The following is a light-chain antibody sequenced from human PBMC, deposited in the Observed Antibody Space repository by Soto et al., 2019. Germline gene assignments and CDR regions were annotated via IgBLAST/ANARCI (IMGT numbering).Light chain of an antibody. V-gene: IGKV3-20*01. CDR1: QSVSSSY. CDR3: QHYGA. Sequence: EIVLTQSPGTLSLSPGERATLSCRASQSVSSSYLAWYQQKPGQAPRLLIFGASSRATGIPDRFSGSGSGTDFTLTITRLEPEDFAVYYCQHYGAFGQWTKLEIK. J-gene: IGKJ1*01. CDR2: GAS.